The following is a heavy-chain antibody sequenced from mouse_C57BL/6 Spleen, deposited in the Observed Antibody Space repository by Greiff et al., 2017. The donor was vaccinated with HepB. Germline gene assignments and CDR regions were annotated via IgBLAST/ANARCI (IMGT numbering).Heavy chain of an antibody. Sequence: EVQLQQSGPELVKPGASVKISCKASGYTFTDYYMNWVKQSHGKSLEWIGDINPNNGGTSYNQKFKGKATLTVDKSSSTAYMELRSLTSDDSAVYYGARCDYDERLAYWGQGTLVTVSA. CDR3: ARCDYDERLAY. CDR2: INPNNGGT. D-gene: IGHD2-4*01. CDR1: GYTFTDYY. J-gene: IGHJ3*01. V-gene: IGHV1-26*01.